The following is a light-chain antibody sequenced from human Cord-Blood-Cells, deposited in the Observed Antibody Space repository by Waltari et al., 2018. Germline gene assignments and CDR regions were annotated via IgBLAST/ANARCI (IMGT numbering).Light chain of an antibody. CDR2: DAS. CDR1: QSVSSY. V-gene: IGKV3-11*01. CDR3: QQRSNWLT. J-gene: IGKJ4*01. Sequence: EIVLTQSPATLSLSPGERATLSCRASQSVSSYFAWYQQKPGQAPRLLIYDASNRATGIPARFSGSGAATDFTLTISSLEPEDFAVYYCQQRSNWLTFGGGTKVEIK.